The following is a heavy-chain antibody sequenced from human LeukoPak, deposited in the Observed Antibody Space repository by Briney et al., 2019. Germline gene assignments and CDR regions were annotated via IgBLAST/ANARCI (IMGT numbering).Heavy chain of an antibody. J-gene: IGHJ6*02. CDR1: GFTFSSYW. V-gene: IGHV3-7*01. CDR3: ARDRTMVRGVQYYYYYGMDV. CDR2: IKQDGSEK. Sequence: GGSLRLSCAASGFTFSSYWMSWVRQAPGKGLEWAANIKQDGSEKYYVDSVKGRFTISRDNAKNSLYLQMNSLRAEDTAVYYCARDRTMVRGVQYYYYYGMDVWGQGTTVTVSS. D-gene: IGHD3-10*01.